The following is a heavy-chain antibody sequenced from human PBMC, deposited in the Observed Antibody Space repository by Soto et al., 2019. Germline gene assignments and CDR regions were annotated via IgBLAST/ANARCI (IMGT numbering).Heavy chain of an antibody. CDR3: AKDLITIFGVDNYYYYSVMAV. V-gene: IGHV3-23*01. CDR1: WLTFVNFA. CDR2: VSNSGGTT. J-gene: IGHJ6*02. D-gene: IGHD3-3*01. Sequence: AGGFLRHPSGASWLTFVNFAISWVRQAPGKGLEWVSTVSNSGGTTHYADSVKGRFTISRDNSKNTLYLQMNTLRAEDTAVYYCAKDLITIFGVDNYYYYSVMAVWGQGTTVTVSS.